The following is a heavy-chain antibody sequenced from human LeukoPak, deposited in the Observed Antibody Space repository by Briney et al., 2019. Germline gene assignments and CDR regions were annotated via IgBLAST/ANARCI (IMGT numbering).Heavy chain of an antibody. V-gene: IGHV3-21*01. D-gene: IGHD6-13*01. CDR2: ISSSSSYI. J-gene: IGHJ4*02. CDR1: GFTFSSYT. Sequence: PGGSLRLSCAPSGFTFSSYTMNWVRQAPGKGLEWVSSISSSSSYIYYADSVKGRFTISRDNAKNSLYLQMNSLRAEDTAAYYCARENFGSSSDYWGQGTLVTVSS. CDR3: ARENFGSSSDY.